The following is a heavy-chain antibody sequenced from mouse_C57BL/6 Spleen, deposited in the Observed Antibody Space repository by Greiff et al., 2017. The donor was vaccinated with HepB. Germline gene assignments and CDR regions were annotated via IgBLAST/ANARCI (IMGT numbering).Heavy chain of an antibody. CDR3: ARNVWPYGYYFDY. D-gene: IGHD1-1*02. J-gene: IGHJ2*01. CDR2: IWTGGGT. Sequence: VKLQQSGPGLVAPSQSLSITCTVSGFSLTSYAISWVRQPPGKGLEWLGVIWTGGGTNYNSALKSRLSISKDNSKSQVFLKMNSLQTDDTARYYCARNVWPYGYYFDYWGQGTTLTVSS. CDR1: GFSLTSYA. V-gene: IGHV2-9-1*01.